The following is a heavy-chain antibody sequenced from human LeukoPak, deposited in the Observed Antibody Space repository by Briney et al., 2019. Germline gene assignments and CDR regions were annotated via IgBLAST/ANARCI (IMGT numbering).Heavy chain of an antibody. CDR2: IYYSGST. CDR1: GGSISSSSYY. V-gene: IGHV4-39*02. J-gene: IGHJ5*02. CDR3: AREGDGYSYGT. Sequence: SETLSLTCTVSGGSISSSSYYWGWIRQPPGKGLEWIGSIYYSGSTYYNPSLKSRVTISVDTSKNQFSLKLSSVTAADTAVYYCAREGDGYSYGTWGQGTLVTVSS. D-gene: IGHD5-18*01.